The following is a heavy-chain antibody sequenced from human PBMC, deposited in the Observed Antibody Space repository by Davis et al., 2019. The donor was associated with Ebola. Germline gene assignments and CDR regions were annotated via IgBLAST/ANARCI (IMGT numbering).Heavy chain of an antibody. D-gene: IGHD5-18*01. CDR3: ARHRYSYGYDY. CDR1: GGSISSYY. CDR2: IYYSGST. Sequence: SETLSLTCTVSGGSISSYYWSWIRQPPGKGLEWIGYIYYSGSTNYNPSLKSRVTLSVDTSKNQFSLKLSSVTAADTAVYYCARHRYSYGYDYWGQGTLVTVSS. J-gene: IGHJ4*02. V-gene: IGHV4-59*08.